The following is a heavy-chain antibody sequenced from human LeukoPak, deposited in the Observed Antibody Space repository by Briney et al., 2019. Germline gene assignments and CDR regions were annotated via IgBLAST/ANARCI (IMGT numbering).Heavy chain of an antibody. CDR3: AKDHRWNDAPCYFDC. CDR1: GFTFSIYA. J-gene: IGHJ4*02. D-gene: IGHD1-1*01. CDR2: ISGVGGRT. Sequence: GGSLRLSCAASGFTFSIYAMSWVCQAPGKGLEWVSGISGVGGRTYYADSMQGRFTISRDTSRNTLYLQMNSLRVEDTAVYYCAKDHRWNDAPCYFDCWGQGTLVTVSS. V-gene: IGHV3-23*01.